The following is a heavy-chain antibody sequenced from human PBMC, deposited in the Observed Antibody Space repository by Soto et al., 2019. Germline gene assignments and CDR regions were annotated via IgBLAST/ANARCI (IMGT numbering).Heavy chain of an antibody. V-gene: IGHV3-21*06. CDR3: ARESEDLTSNFDY. CDR1: GFTFSSYS. J-gene: IGHJ4*02. CDR2: ISSTTNYI. Sequence: GGSLRLSCAASGFTFSSYSMNWVRQAPGKGLEWVSSISSTTNYICYGDSMKGRFTISRDNAKNSLYLEMNSLRAEDTAVYYCARESEDLTSNFDYWGQGTLVTVSS.